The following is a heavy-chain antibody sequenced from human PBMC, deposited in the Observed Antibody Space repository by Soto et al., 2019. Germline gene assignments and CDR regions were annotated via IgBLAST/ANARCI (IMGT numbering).Heavy chain of an antibody. CDR2: IYHSGST. D-gene: IGHD2-8*01. V-gene: IGHV4-4*02. CDR1: GGSISSSNW. Sequence: PSETLSLTCDVSGGSISSSNWWSWVRQPPRKGLEWIGEIYHSGSTNCNPSHKSRVTISVDTSKNQFSLKLSSVTAADTAVYYCARDIMGTNYYYYGMDVWGQGTTVTVSS. CDR3: ARDIMGTNYYYYGMDV. J-gene: IGHJ6*02.